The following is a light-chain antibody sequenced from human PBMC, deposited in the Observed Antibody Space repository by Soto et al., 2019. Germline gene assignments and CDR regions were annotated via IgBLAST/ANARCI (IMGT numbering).Light chain of an antibody. V-gene: IGKV3-20*01. J-gene: IGKJ1*01. CDR2: GAS. CDR1: QSVSSSY. Sequence: EIVLTQSPGTLSLSPGEGATLSCRASQSVSSSYLAWYQQRPGQPPRLVIYGASTRTTGIPDRFSGSGSGTDFTLTISRLEPEDFAVYYCQQYGTSPTWTFGQGTKVDIK. CDR3: QQYGTSPTWT.